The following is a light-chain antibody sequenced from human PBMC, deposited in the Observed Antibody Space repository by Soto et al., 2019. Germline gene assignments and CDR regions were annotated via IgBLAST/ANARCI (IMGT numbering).Light chain of an antibody. Sequence: QSVLTQPPSVSRAPGQRVTISCTGGSSNIGAGSGVHWYQQLPGTAPKLLIYENTNRPSGVPDRFSASRSGTSASLAISGVQAEDEADYYCQSYDSSLSGYVFGSGTKLTVL. V-gene: IGLV1-40*01. J-gene: IGLJ1*01. CDR1: SSNIGAGSG. CDR3: QSYDSSLSGYV. CDR2: ENT.